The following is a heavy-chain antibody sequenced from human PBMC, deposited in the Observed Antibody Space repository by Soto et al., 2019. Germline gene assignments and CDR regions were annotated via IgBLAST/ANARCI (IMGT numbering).Heavy chain of an antibody. D-gene: IGHD3-3*01. CDR2: IYYSGST. CDR3: ARLYHDFWSGYPDPHYFDY. V-gene: IGHV4-30-4*01. J-gene: IGHJ4*02. CDR1: GGSISSGDYY. Sequence: QVQLQESGPGLVKPSQTLSLTCTVSGGSISSGDYYWSWIRQPPGKGLEWIGYIYYSGSTYYNPPLKSRVTISVDTSKNQFSLKLSSVTAADTAVYYCARLYHDFWSGYPDPHYFDYWGQGTLVTVSS.